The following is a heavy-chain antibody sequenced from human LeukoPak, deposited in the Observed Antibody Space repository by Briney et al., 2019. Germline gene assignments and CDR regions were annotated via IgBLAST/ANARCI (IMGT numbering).Heavy chain of an antibody. D-gene: IGHD3-22*01. Sequence: PSETLSLTCSVSGDSITGYSWSWIRQTPGKGLEWIGYIYYNGDTHYNPSLNSRLSISVDTSKNQFSLKLSSVTAADTAVYYCARDGVNYYDISGYDIWGRGTLVTVSS. V-gene: IGHV4-59*01. CDR1: GDSITGYS. J-gene: IGHJ4*02. CDR2: IYYNGDT. CDR3: ARDGVNYYDISGYDI.